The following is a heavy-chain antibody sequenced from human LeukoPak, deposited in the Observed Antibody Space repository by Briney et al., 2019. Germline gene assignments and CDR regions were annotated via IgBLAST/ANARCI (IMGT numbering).Heavy chain of an antibody. D-gene: IGHD3-10*01. V-gene: IGHV1-18*04. Sequence: GASVKVSCKASRYTFTSYDINWVREAAGQGLEWMGWISAYNGNTNYAQKLQGRVTMTTDTSTSTAYMELRSLRSDDTAVYYCARDLVSYYGSGSYYFDYWGQGTLVTVSS. CDR2: ISAYNGNT. J-gene: IGHJ4*02. CDR3: ARDLVSYYGSGSYYFDY. CDR1: RYTFTSYD.